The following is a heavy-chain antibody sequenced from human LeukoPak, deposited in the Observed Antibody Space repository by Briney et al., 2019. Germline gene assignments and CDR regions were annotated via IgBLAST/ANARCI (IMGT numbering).Heavy chain of an antibody. V-gene: IGHV4-59*01. Sequence: TSETLSLTCTVSGGSISSYYWSWIRQPPGKGLEWIGYIYYSGSTIYNPSLKRRVTISVDTSKNQFSLKLSSVTAADTAVYYSARAVGSSWYYSPPPGFDYWGQGTLVTVSS. CDR3: ARAVGSSWYYSPPPGFDY. J-gene: IGHJ4*02. CDR2: IYYSGST. CDR1: GGSISSYY. D-gene: IGHD6-13*01.